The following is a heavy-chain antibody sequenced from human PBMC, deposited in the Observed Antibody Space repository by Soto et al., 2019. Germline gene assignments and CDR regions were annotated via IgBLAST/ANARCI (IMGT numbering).Heavy chain of an antibody. CDR1: RFTFSDYS. CDR3: ASRASYYDFWSGYYTGNWFDP. J-gene: IGHJ5*02. D-gene: IGHD3-3*01. Sequence: EVQLVESGGDLVQPGGSLRLSCAASRFTFSDYSMNWVRQAPGKGLEWVSYISGGGETIYYADSVRGRFTISRDNAKNSLYLQMNSLRAEDTAVYYCASRASYYDFWSGYYTGNWFDPWGQGTLVTVSS. V-gene: IGHV3-48*04. CDR2: ISGGGETI.